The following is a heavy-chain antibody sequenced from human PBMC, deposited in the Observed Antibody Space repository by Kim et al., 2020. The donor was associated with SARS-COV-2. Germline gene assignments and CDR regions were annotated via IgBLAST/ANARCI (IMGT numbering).Heavy chain of an antibody. CDR1: GFTFSSYS. CDR2: ISSSSSSI. Sequence: GGSLRLSCAASGFTFSSYSMNWVRQAPGKGLEWVSSISSSSSSIYYADSVRGRFTISRDNAKNSLYLQMNSLRAEDAAVYYCASVDRAMATYYGMDVWGQGTTVTVSS. V-gene: IGHV3-21*01. D-gene: IGHD5-18*01. CDR3: ASVDRAMATYYGMDV. J-gene: IGHJ6*02.